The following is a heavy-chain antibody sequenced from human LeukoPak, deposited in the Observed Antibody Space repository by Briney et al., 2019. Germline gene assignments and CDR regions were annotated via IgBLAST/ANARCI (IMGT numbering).Heavy chain of an antibody. CDR3: ARGRPRYYYYYHMDV. J-gene: IGHJ6*03. CDR1: GFTFSSYW. V-gene: IGHV4-34*01. Sequence: AGGSLRLSCAASGFTFSSYWMHWVRQAPGKGLVWIGEINHSGSTNYNPSLKSRVTISVDTSKNQFSLKLSSVTAADTAVYYCARGRPRYYYYYHMDVWGKGTTVTVSS. CDR2: INHSGST.